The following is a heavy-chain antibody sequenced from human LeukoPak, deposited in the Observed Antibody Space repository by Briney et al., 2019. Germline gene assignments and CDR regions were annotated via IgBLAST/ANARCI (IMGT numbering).Heavy chain of an antibody. CDR3: ATDGFSSSYSGVWYFDL. CDR2: FDPEDGET. D-gene: IGHD3-22*01. V-gene: IGHV1-24*01. Sequence: GASVKVSCKVSGYTLTELSMHWVRQAPGKGLEWMGGFDPEDGETIYAQKFQGRVTMTEDTSTDTAYMELSSLRSEDTAVYYCATDGFSSSYSGVWYFDLWGRGTLVTVSS. CDR1: GYTLTELS. J-gene: IGHJ2*01.